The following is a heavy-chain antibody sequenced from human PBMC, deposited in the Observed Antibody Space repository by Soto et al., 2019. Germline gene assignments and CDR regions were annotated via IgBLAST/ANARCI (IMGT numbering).Heavy chain of an antibody. Sequence: QVQLVESGGGVVQPGRSLRLSCAASGFTFSSYGMHWVRQAPGKGLEWVAVLSYDGSNKYYADSVKGRFTISRYTSKNTLYLQMNSLRAEDTAVYYFSKSSSPLLLVYYWGQGTLVPVSS. D-gene: IGHD2-15*01. J-gene: IGHJ4*02. CDR2: LSYDGSNK. CDR3: SKSSSPLLLVYY. CDR1: GFTFSSYG. V-gene: IGHV3-30*18.